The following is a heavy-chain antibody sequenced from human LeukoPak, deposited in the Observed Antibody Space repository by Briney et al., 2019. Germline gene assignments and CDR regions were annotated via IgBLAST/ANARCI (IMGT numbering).Heavy chain of an antibody. D-gene: IGHD3-22*01. V-gene: IGHV4-39*02. J-gene: IGHJ4*02. CDR1: GGSIRSGSHY. Sequence: SETLSLTCTVSGGSIRSGSHYWAWIRQPPGKGLEWIGSIYYSGSTYYNPSLENRVTISIDTSKNHFSLKLSSLSAADTAVYYCARTILEYYYDSNGRYYFDYWGQGTLVTVSS. CDR3: ARTILEYYYDSNGRYYFDY. CDR2: IYYSGST.